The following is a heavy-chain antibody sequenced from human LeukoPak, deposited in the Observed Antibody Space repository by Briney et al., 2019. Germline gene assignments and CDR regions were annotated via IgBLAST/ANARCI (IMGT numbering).Heavy chain of an antibody. V-gene: IGHV3-53*01. CDR2: IYSGGST. Sequence: GGSLRLSCAASGFTVSSNCMSWVRQAPGKGLEWVSVIYSGGSTYYADSVKGRFTISRHNSKNTLYMQMNSLRAEDTAVYFCAKDPLEYQRVPHYLDYWGQGTLVTVSS. CDR3: AKDPLEYQRVPHYLDY. D-gene: IGHD2-2*01. J-gene: IGHJ4*02. CDR1: GFTVSSNC.